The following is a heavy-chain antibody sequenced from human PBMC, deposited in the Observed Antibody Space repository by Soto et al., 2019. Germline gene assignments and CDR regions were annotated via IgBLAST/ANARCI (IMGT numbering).Heavy chain of an antibody. CDR1: GFIVSDTY. Sequence: EVQLVESGGGLVQPGGSLRLSCTASGFIVSDTYVNWVRQAPGKGLEWVSVISNRGDTHYADSVRGRFSRSRDISDNTLHLQMNNLRVEDTAVYYCAREPRYCRGGSCSITGDAYDIWGQGTMVTVSS. D-gene: IGHD2-15*01. V-gene: IGHV3-66*01. J-gene: IGHJ3*02. CDR2: ISNRGDT. CDR3: AREPRYCRGGSCSITGDAYDI.